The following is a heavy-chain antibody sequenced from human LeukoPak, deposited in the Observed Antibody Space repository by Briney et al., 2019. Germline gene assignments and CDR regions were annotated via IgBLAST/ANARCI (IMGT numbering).Heavy chain of an antibody. CDR3: ARRGGNYGSYSYYGMDV. V-gene: IGHV5-51*01. CDR2: IYPGDSHT. J-gene: IGHJ6*02. CDR1: GYSFTSYW. Sequence: GESLKISCKGSGYSFTSYWIGWVRQMPGKGLEWMGIIYPGDSHTRYSPPFQGQVTISADRSMTTAYLQWSSLKDSDTAMYYCARRGGNYGSYSYYGMDVWGQGTTVTVSS. D-gene: IGHD1-7*01.